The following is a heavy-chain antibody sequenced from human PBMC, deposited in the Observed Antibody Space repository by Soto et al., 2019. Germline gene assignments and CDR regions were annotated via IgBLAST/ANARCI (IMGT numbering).Heavy chain of an antibody. CDR3: VSFIVGATIDY. D-gene: IGHD1-26*01. Sequence: EVQLVESGGGLVQPGGSLRLSCAASGFAFNNYWMSWVRQAPGKGLEWVANIKRDGSEKHYVDSVKGRFTISRDNAKNSVYLQMNSLRLEDTAVYYCVSFIVGATIDYWGRGTLVTVSS. CDR1: GFAFNNYW. CDR2: IKRDGSEK. V-gene: IGHV3-7*05. J-gene: IGHJ4*02.